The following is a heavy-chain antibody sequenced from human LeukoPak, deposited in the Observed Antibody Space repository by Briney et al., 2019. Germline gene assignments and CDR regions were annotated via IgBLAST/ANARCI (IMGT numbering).Heavy chain of an antibody. Sequence: VASVKVSCKASGGTFSSYAISWVRQAPGQGLEWMGRIVPIVDITSYAQKFQGRVTITADKSTSTAYMELSSLRSEDTAVYYCARVVSSGDSWGQGTLVTVAS. D-gene: IGHD3-3*01. CDR1: GGTFSSYA. CDR2: IVPIVDIT. CDR3: ARVVSSGDS. V-gene: IGHV1-69*04. J-gene: IGHJ5*02.